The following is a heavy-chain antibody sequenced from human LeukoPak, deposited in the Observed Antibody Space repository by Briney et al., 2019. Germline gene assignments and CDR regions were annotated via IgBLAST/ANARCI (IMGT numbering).Heavy chain of an antibody. CDR2: ISGDGGST. CDR1: GFTCDDYA. CDR3: AKDKYIVVVTAYFDY. J-gene: IGHJ4*02. D-gene: IGHD2-21*02. V-gene: IGHV3-43*02. Sequence: GGSLRLSCAASGFTCDDYAMHWVRQAPGKGLEWVSLISGDGGSTYYADSVKGRFTISRDNSKNSLYPQMNSLRTEDTALYYCAKDKYIVVVTAYFDYWGQGTLVTVSS.